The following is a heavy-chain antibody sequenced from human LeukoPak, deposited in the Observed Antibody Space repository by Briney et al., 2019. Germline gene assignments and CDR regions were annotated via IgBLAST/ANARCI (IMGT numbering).Heavy chain of an antibody. D-gene: IGHD1-1*01. CDR3: ARGQYSDWNPHRTFDY. J-gene: IGHJ4*02. CDR2: IYHSGST. V-gene: IGHV4-30-2*01. Sequence: SETLSLTCTVSGGSISSGGYYWSWIWQPPGKGLEWIGYIYHSGSTYYNPSLKSRVTISVDRSKNQFSLKLSSVTAADTAEYYCARGQYSDWNPHRTFDYWGQGSLVTVSS. CDR1: GGSISSGGYY.